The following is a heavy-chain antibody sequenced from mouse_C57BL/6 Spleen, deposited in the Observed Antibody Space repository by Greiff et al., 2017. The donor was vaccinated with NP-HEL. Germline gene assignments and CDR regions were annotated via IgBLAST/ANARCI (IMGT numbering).Heavy chain of an antibody. D-gene: IGHD1-1*01. CDR3: ARVLRYPYYFDY. CDR1: GFTFSDYY. V-gene: IGHV5-16*01. J-gene: IGHJ2*01. Sequence: EVQRVESEGGLVQPGSSMKLSCTASGFTFSDYYMAWVRQVPEKGLEWVANINYDGSSTYYLDSLKSRFIISRDNAKNILYLQMSSLKSEDTATYYCARVLRYPYYFDYWGQGTTLTVSS. CDR2: INYDGSST.